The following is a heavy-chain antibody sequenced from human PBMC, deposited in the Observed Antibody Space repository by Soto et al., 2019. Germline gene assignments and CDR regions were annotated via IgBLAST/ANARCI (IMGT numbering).Heavy chain of an antibody. D-gene: IGHD1-26*01. CDR2: IYYGGNT. V-gene: IGHV4-59*01. J-gene: IGHJ5*02. CDR3: ARKVWFSEPSDSFDP. Sequence: PSETLSLTCSASGGSISSYSWSWIRQPPGKGLEWIGYIYYGGNTTYNPSLMRRLTISDDTYKNQFSLKLRSVTTAETAGDYCARKVWFSEPSDSFDPWGQGTLVTVSS. CDR1: GGSISSYS.